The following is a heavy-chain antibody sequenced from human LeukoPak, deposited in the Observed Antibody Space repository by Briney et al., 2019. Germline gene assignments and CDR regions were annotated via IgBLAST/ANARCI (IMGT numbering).Heavy chain of an antibody. V-gene: IGHV4-39*07. CDR3: ARVGYHVSGSYYNAVDY. J-gene: IGHJ4*02. D-gene: IGHD3-10*01. CDR2: INYSGST. CDR1: GGSISSRSYY. Sequence: PSETLSLTCAVSGGSISSRSYYWGWIRQPPGRGLEWIGSINYSGSTSYNPSLKSRVTISVDTSKNQFSLKLSYVAAADTAVYYCARVGYHVSGSYYNAVDYWGQGTLVTVTS.